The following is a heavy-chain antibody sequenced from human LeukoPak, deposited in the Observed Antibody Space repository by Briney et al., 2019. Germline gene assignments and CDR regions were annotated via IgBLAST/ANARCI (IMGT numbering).Heavy chain of an antibody. CDR1: GFTFSNYN. V-gene: IGHV3-21*01. Sequence: GGSLRLSCAASGFTFSNYNMNWVRQAPGKGLEWVSSISSRSSYIYYADPVKGRFTISRDNAKNSLYLQMNSLRAEDTAVYYCARIGGSYPDCWGQGTLVTVSS. CDR2: ISSRSSYI. CDR3: ARIGGSYPDC. D-gene: IGHD1-26*01. J-gene: IGHJ4*03.